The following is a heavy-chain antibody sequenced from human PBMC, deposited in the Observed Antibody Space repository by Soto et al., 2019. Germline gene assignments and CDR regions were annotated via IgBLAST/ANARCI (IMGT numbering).Heavy chain of an antibody. CDR3: ARASIVLVPAAIALPRYYYYGMDV. CDR2: IHPSGST. Sequence: SETLSLTCAVYGGSFSDYYWSWVRQPPGKGLEWIGEIHPSGSTHFNPSLKSRGTISVDTSKNQFSLKLSSVTAADTAVYYCARASIVLVPAAIALPRYYYYGMDVWGQGTTVTVSS. V-gene: IGHV4-34*01. CDR1: GGSFSDYY. J-gene: IGHJ6*02. D-gene: IGHD2-2*02.